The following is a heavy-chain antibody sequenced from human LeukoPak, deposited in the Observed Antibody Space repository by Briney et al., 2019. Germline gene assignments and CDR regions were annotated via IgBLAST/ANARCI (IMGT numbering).Heavy chain of an antibody. Sequence: GRSLRLSCAASGFTFSSYGMHWVRQAPGKGLEWVAVIWYDGSNKYYADSVKGRFTISRDNSKNTLYLQMNSLRAEDTAVYYCARDGETAFDIWGQETMVTVSS. D-gene: IGHD3-10*01. CDR2: IWYDGSNK. CDR1: GFTFSSYG. V-gene: IGHV3-33*01. J-gene: IGHJ3*02. CDR3: ARDGETAFDI.